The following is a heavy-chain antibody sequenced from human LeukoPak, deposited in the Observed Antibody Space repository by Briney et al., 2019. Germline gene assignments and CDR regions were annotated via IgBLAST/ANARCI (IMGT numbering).Heavy chain of an antibody. D-gene: IGHD1-7*01. Sequence: SETLCLTCTVSGGSISSSSYYWGWIRQPPGKGLEWIGSIYYSGSTYYNPSLKSRVTISVDTSKNQFSLKLSSMTAADTAVYYCARWTGTTDAFDIWGQGTMVTVSS. CDR1: GGSISSSSYY. CDR2: IYYSGST. V-gene: IGHV4-39*07. CDR3: ARWTGTTDAFDI. J-gene: IGHJ3*02.